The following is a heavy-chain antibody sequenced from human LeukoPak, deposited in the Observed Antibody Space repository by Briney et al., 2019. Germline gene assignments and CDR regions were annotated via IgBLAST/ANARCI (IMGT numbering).Heavy chain of an antibody. CDR3: AKEPEGFDP. J-gene: IGHJ5*02. Sequence: PGGSLRLSCAASGFTFDDYAMHWVRQAPGKGLEWVSGISWNSGSIGYADSVKGRFTISRDNAKNSLYLQMNSLRAEDTALYYCAKEPEGFDPWGQGTLVTVSS. CDR2: ISWNSGSI. CDR1: GFTFDDYA. V-gene: IGHV3-9*01.